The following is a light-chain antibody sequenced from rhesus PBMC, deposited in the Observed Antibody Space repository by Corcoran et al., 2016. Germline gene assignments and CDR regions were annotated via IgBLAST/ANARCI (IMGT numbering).Light chain of an antibody. J-gene: IGKJ4*01. CDR2: KAS. Sequence: DIQMTQSPSSLSASVGDRVTITCRASQGISSWLAWYQQKPGKAPKLLIYKASRLQSGGPSRFSGRGSGTEFTLPISSLQPEDFATYYGQQYNSAPLTFGGGTKVEIK. CDR1: QGISSW. CDR3: QQYNSAPLT. V-gene: IGKV1-21*01.